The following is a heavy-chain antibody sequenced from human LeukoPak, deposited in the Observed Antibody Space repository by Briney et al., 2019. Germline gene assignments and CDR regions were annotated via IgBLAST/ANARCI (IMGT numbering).Heavy chain of an antibody. Sequence: PGGSLRLSCAASGFTFSSSAMNWVRQAPGKGLEWVANIKQDGSEKYYVDSVKGRFTISRDNAKNSLYLQMNSLRAEDTAVYYCARPMELQDAFDIWGQGTMVTVSS. J-gene: IGHJ3*02. CDR2: IKQDGSEK. D-gene: IGHD1-7*01. V-gene: IGHV3-7*01. CDR3: ARPMELQDAFDI. CDR1: GFTFSSSA.